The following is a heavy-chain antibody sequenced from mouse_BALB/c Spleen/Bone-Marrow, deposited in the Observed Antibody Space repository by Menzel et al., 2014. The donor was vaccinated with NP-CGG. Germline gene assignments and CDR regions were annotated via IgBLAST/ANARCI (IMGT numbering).Heavy chain of an antibody. Sequence: EVKLMESGPGLVKPSQSLSLTCIVTGYSITRDYAWNWIRQFPGNKLEWMGYISYCGSTTYNPSLESRISITRDTSKNQFFLQLNSVTTEDTATYYCARSSSYDYDVGFAYWGQGTLVTVSA. CDR3: ARSSSYDYDVGFAY. V-gene: IGHV3-2*02. D-gene: IGHD2-4*01. J-gene: IGHJ3*01. CDR1: GYSITRDYA. CDR2: ISYCGST.